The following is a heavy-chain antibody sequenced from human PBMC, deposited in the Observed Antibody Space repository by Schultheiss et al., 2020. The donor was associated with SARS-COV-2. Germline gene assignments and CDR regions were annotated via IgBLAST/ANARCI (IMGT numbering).Heavy chain of an antibody. J-gene: IGHJ4*02. CDR2: IYYSGST. CDR1: GGSISSSSYY. V-gene: IGHV4-39*07. Sequence: SETLSLTCTVSGGSISSSSYYWGWIRQPPGKGLEWIGSIYYSGSTNYNPSLKSRVTISVDTSKNQFSLKLSSVTAADTAVYYCARSRGAAHFDYWGQGTLVTVSS. D-gene: IGHD1-26*01. CDR3: ARSRGAAHFDY.